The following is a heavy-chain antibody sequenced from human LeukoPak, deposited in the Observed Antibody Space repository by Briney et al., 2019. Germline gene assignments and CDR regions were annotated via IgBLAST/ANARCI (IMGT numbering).Heavy chain of an antibody. D-gene: IGHD6-13*01. CDR1: GGSINRYY. J-gene: IGHJ5*02. CDR2: IYATGST. Sequence: SETLSLTCSVSGGSINRYYWTWIRQPPGKGLEWIGSIYATGSTNYNPSLKSRVTISVDASKNQFSLRLSSVTAADTAMYFCARVKAGFDPWGQGTLVTVSS. CDR3: ARVKAGFDP. V-gene: IGHV4-59*01.